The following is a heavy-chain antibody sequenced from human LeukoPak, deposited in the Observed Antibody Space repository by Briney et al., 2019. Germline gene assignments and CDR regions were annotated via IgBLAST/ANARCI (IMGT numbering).Heavy chain of an antibody. J-gene: IGHJ4*02. Sequence: GGSLKLSCAASGFTFSHYTMNWVRQAPGKGLEWVSSITALSSYIYYADSVKGRFTISRDNANNSLYLQMTSLRAEDTAVYYCARVGGTGWYHDDYWGQGTLVTVSS. V-gene: IGHV3-21*01. D-gene: IGHD6-19*01. CDR2: ITALSSYI. CDR3: ARVGGTGWYHDDY. CDR1: GFTFSHYT.